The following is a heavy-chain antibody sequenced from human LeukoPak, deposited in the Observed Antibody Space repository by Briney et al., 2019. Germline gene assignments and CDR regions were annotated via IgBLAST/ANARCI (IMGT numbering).Heavy chain of an antibody. CDR3: AKDGTWIQLWLAY. Sequence: GGSLRLSCAASRFTFNSYAMSWVRQAPGKGLEWVSAISGSGGSTYYADSVKGRFTMSRDNSKNTLYLQMNSLRAEDTAVYYCAKDGTWIQLWLAYWGQGTLVTVSS. CDR1: RFTFNSYA. V-gene: IGHV3-23*01. CDR2: ISGSGGST. J-gene: IGHJ4*02. D-gene: IGHD5-18*01.